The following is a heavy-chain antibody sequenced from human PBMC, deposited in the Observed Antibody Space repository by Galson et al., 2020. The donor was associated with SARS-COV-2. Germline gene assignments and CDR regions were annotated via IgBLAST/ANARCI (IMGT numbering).Heavy chain of an antibody. CDR1: GGSFSGYY. Sequence: SETLSLTCAVYGGSFSGYYWSWIRQPPGKGLEWIGEINHSGSTNYNPSLKSRVTISVDTSKNQFSLKLSSVTAADTAVYYCARGVTTEPSHTANWFDPWGQGTLVTVSS. V-gene: IGHV4-34*01. CDR2: INHSGST. CDR3: ARGVTTEPSHTANWFDP. J-gene: IGHJ5*02. D-gene: IGHD4-4*01.